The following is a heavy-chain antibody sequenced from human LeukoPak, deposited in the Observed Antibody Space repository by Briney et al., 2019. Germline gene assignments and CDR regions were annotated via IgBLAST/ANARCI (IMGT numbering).Heavy chain of an antibody. CDR1: GGSISSSY. CDR2: ISYSGST. Sequence: SETLSLTCTVSGGSISSSYWSWIRQPPGKGLEWIGYISYSGSTNYSPSLKSRVTISVDTSKNQFSLRLSSVTAADTAVYYCASMASYCSGGSCTDYWGQGTLVTVSS. J-gene: IGHJ4*02. CDR3: ASMASYCSGGSCTDY. V-gene: IGHV4-59*01. D-gene: IGHD2-15*01.